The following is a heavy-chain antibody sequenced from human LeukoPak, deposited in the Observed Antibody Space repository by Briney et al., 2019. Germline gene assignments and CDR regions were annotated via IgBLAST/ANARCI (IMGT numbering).Heavy chain of an antibody. V-gene: IGHV3-23*01. CDR3: AKDRVPLAARPLHFDY. D-gene: IGHD6-6*01. CDR2: ISGSGGST. J-gene: IGHJ4*02. CDR1: GFTFSSYA. Sequence: GGSLRLSCAASGFTFSSYAMSWVRQAPGKGLEWVSAISGSGGSTYYADSVKGRFTISRDDSKNTLYLQMNSLRAEDTAVYYCAKDRVPLAARPLHFDYWGQGTLVTVSS.